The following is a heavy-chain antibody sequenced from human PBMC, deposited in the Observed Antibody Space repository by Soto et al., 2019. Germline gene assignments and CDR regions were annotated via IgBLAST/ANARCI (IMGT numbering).Heavy chain of an antibody. D-gene: IGHD2-15*01. CDR1: GFTFSSYA. J-gene: IGHJ4*02. Sequence: EVQLLESGGGLVQPGGSLRLSCAASGFTFSSYAVNWVRQAPGKGLEWVSAISGDGAVTYYADSVKGRFTDSRDNSGNTLYLQMNSLRVEDTAAYFCAGITAASTPGYWGQGTLVTVSS. V-gene: IGHV3-23*01. CDR2: ISGDGAVT. CDR3: AGITAASTPGY.